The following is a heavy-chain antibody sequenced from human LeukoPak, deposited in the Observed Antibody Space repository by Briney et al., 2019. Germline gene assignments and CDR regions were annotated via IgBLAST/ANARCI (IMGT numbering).Heavy chain of an antibody. V-gene: IGHV4-34*01. J-gene: IGHJ4*02. D-gene: IGHD1/OR15-1a*01. CDR3: ARVSGLNNFDS. CDR2: INHSGST. CDR1: GESFTGHH. Sequence: PSETLSLTCAVYGESFTGHHWSWIRQPPGRRLEWIGEINHSGSTNYNPSLKSRVTISVDTSKNQFSLKVTSLTAADTAVYYCARVSGLNNFDSWGQGTLVTVSS.